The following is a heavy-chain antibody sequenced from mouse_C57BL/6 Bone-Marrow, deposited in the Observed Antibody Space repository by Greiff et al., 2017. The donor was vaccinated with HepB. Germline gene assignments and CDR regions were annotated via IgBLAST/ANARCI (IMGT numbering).Heavy chain of an antibody. V-gene: IGHV1-19*01. CDR3: ARNLWGLRQPYWCFDV. D-gene: IGHD2-4*01. J-gene: IGHJ1*03. CDR2: INPYNGGT. Sequence: EVQLQESGPVLVKPGASVKMSCKASGYTFTDYYMNWVKQSHGKSLEWIGVINPYNGGTSYNQKFKGKATLTVDKSSSTAYMELNSLTYEDSAVYYCARNLWGLRQPYWCFDVWGTGTTVTVSS. CDR1: GYTFTDYY.